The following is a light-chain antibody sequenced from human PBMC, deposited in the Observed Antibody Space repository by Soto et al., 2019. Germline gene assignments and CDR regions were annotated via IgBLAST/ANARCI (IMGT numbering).Light chain of an antibody. Sequence: IQMTQSTTTLSGSVGDRVAITCRASQTIISWLAWYQQKPGKAPKLLIYDASNLESGVPSRFSGSGSGTEFTLTISNLQPDDFATYYCQQYENYWTFGQGTKVDTK. J-gene: IGKJ1*01. CDR1: QTIISW. CDR3: QQYENYWT. CDR2: DAS. V-gene: IGKV1-5*01.